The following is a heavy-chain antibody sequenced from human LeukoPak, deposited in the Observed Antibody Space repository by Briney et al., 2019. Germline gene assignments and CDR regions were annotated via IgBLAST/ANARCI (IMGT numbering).Heavy chain of an antibody. Sequence: ASVKVSCKASGYTFTSYAMNWVRQAPGQGLEWMGWINTNTGNPTYAQGFTGRFVFSLDTSVSTAYLQISSLKAEDTAVYYCARAKDPYQLLYDWFDPWGQGTLVTASS. CDR3: ARAKDPYQLLYDWFDP. J-gene: IGHJ5*02. CDR1: GYTFTSYA. D-gene: IGHD2-2*02. V-gene: IGHV7-4-1*02. CDR2: INTNTGNP.